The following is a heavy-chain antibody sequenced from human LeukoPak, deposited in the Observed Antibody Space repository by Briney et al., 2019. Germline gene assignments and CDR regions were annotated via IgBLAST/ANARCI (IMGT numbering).Heavy chain of an antibody. V-gene: IGHV3-30*02. D-gene: IGHD3-3*01. CDR2: IRYDGSNK. J-gene: IGHJ4*02. CDR1: GFTFSSYG. CDR3: AKDGSIFGVVRAEFDY. Sequence: GGSPRLSCAASGFTFSSYGMHWVRQAPGKGLEWVAFIRYDGSNKYYADSVKGRFTISRDNSKNTLYLQMNSLRAEDTAVYYCAKDGSIFGVVRAEFDYWGQGTLVTVSS.